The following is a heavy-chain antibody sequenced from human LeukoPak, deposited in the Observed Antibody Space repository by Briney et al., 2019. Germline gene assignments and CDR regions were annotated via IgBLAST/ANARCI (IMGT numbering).Heavy chain of an antibody. Sequence: ASVKVSCKASGYNFSSYGITWARQAPGQGLEWMGRTSVYNGNTKYALKLQGRVTMTTDTSTSTAYMELRSLRSDDTAVYYCARDDEGFDPWGQGTLVTVSS. CDR3: ARDDEGFDP. J-gene: IGHJ5*02. CDR1: GYNFSSYG. V-gene: IGHV1-18*04. CDR2: TSVYNGNT.